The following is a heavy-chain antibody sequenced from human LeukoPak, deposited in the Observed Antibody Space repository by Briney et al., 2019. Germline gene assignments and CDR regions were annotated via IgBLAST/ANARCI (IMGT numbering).Heavy chain of an antibody. CDR1: GGSISRYS. CDR3: ARHGHSTSWKLFDY. D-gene: IGHD6-13*01. Sequence: ASETLSLTCTVSGGSISRYSWSWIRQPPGKGPEWIGCISSGGSTNYNPSLKSPVTISVDTSKNQFSLKLSSVTAADTAVYYCARHGHSTSWKLFDYWGQGTLVTVSS. CDR2: ISSGGST. V-gene: IGHV4-59*08. J-gene: IGHJ4*02.